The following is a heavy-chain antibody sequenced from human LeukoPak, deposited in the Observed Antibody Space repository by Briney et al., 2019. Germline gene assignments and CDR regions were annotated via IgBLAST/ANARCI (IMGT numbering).Heavy chain of an antibody. J-gene: IGHJ4*02. CDR3: ARLARRFLESYRSGWYYFDY. V-gene: IGHV3-23*01. Sequence: GGSLRLSCVASGFTFSSSAMSWVRQTPGKGLEWVSGFSGGGDSIHYADSVKGRFTISRDNSKSTLYLQMDSLRAEDTALYYCARLARRFLESYRSGWYYFDYWGQGTLVTVSS. CDR1: GFTFSSSA. CDR2: FSGGGDSI. D-gene: IGHD3-3*01.